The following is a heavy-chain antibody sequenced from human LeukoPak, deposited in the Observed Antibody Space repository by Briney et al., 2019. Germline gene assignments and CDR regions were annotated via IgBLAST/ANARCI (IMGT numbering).Heavy chain of an antibody. Sequence: PSETLSLTCTVWGGSNSIGSYLGSWIRQPAGKGLEWIQRNYTSGSTNYNPYLKSRVTISVDTSKNQFSLKLSSVTAADTAVYYCASDRIEVDAFDIWGQGTMVTVSS. CDR1: GGSNSIGSYL. CDR2: NYTSGST. J-gene: IGHJ3*02. CDR3: ASDRIEVDAFDI. V-gene: IGHV4-61*02. D-gene: IGHD2-15*01.